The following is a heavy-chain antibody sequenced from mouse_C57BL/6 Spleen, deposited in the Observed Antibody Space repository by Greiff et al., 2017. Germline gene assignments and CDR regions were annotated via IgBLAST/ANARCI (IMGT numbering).Heavy chain of an antibody. CDR3: ARSHDGYYGPPAWFAY. CDR2: IRNKANGYTT. Sequence: EVMLVESGGGLVQPGGSLSLSCAASGFTFTDYYMSWVRQPPGKALEWLGFIRNKANGYTTEYSASVKGRFTISRDNSQSILYLQMNGLRAEESATYYGARSHDGYYGPPAWFAYWGQGTLVTVSA. V-gene: IGHV7-3*01. J-gene: IGHJ3*01. D-gene: IGHD2-3*01. CDR1: GFTFTDYY.